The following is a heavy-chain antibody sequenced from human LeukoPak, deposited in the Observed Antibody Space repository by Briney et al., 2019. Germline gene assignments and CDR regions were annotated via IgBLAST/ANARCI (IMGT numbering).Heavy chain of an antibody. J-gene: IGHJ4*02. CDR3: AREANYYGSGSYFEGTFDY. CDR2: IYYNGNT. V-gene: IGHV4-59*01. Sequence: SETLSLTCTVSGASISSYYWSWIRQSPGKGLEWIGYIYYNGNTNYNPSLKGRVTISVDSSKNQFSLRLTSVTAADTAVYYCAREANYYGSGSYFEGTFDYWGQGSLVTVSS. CDR1: GASISSYY. D-gene: IGHD3-10*01.